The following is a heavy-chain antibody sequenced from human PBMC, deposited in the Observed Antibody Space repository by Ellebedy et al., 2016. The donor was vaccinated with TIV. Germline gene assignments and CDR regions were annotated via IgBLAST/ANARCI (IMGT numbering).Heavy chain of an antibody. CDR3: ARLWGENWFDP. CDR1: GFDFSKFG. J-gene: IGHJ5*02. Sequence: GESLKISXAASGFDFSKFGMCWIRQAPGKGLEWVAVMWYDGSKRYYGDSVKGRFTISRDTSKNTLYLQMNSLRAEDTAVYYCARLWGENWFDPWGQGTPVSVSS. D-gene: IGHD1-26*01. V-gene: IGHV3-33*07. CDR2: MWYDGSKR.